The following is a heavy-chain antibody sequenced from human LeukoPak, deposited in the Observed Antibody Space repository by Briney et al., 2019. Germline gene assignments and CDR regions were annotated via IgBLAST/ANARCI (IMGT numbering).Heavy chain of an antibody. J-gene: IGHJ6*02. CDR1: GFTSSSYA. Sequence: AGGSLRLSCAASGFTSSSYAMSWVRQAPGKGLEWVSAISGSGGSTYYADSVKGRFTISRDNSKNTLYLQMNSLRAEDTAVYYCAKDDSSSSYYYYGMDVWGQGTTVTVSS. V-gene: IGHV3-23*01. CDR2: ISGSGGST. CDR3: AKDDSSSSYYYYGMDV. D-gene: IGHD6-6*01.